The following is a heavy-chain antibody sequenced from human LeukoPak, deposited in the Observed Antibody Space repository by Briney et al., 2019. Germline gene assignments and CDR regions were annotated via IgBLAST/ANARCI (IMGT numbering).Heavy chain of an antibody. Sequence: ASVKVSCKASGYTFTGYYMHWVRQAPGQGLEWMGWINPNSGGTNYAQKFRGRVTMTRDTSISTAYMELSRLRSDDTAVYYCAREWLTSSTSAYYYYGMDVWGQGTTVTVSS. J-gene: IGHJ6*02. CDR1: GYTFTGYY. D-gene: IGHD2-2*01. CDR3: AREWLTSSTSAYYYYGMDV. CDR2: INPNSGGT. V-gene: IGHV1-2*02.